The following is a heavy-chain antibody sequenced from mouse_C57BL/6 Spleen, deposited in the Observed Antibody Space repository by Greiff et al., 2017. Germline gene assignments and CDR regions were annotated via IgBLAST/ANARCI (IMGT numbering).Heavy chain of an antibody. D-gene: IGHD1-1*01. V-gene: IGHV1-82*01. CDR1: GYAFSSSW. CDR3: ATGTTVVATGDY. J-gene: IGHJ2*01. Sequence: QVQLQQSGPELVKPGASVKISCKASGYAFSSSWMNWVKQRPGKGLEWIGRIYPGDGDTNYNGKFKGKATLTADKSSSTAYMQLSSLTSEDSAVYFCATGTTVVATGDYWGQGTTLTVSS. CDR2: IYPGDGDT.